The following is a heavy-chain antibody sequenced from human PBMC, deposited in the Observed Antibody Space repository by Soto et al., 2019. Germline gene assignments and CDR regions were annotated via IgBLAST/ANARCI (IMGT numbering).Heavy chain of an antibody. J-gene: IGHJ6*02. D-gene: IGHD6-13*01. CDR3: ARGLAAAGPYYYGMDV. CDR1: GGSISSGGYY. Sequence: PSETLSLTCTVSGGSISSGGYYWSWIRQHPGKGLEWIGYIYYSGSTYYNPSLKSRVTISVDTSKNQFSLKLSSVTAADTAVYYCARGLAAAGPYYYGMDVWGQGTTVTVSS. CDR2: IYYSGST. V-gene: IGHV4-31*03.